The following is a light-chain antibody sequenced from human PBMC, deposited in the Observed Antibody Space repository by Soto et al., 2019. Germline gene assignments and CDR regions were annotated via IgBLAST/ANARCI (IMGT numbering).Light chain of an antibody. V-gene: IGKV1-5*03. CDR2: RAS. CDR1: QSIITW. Sequence: DIQMTQSPSSLSASVGDRVTITCRASQSIITWLAWYQQKPGKGLKVLIYRASNLETGVPSRFSGSGSGTDFTLTISSLQPDDFAAYYCQQYNVYPWTFGQGTKVETK. CDR3: QQYNVYPWT. J-gene: IGKJ1*01.